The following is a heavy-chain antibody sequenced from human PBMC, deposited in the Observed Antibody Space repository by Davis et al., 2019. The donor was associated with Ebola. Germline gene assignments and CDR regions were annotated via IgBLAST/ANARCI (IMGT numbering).Heavy chain of an antibody. V-gene: IGHV4-59*01. Sequence: SETLSLTCAVYGGSFSGYYWSWIRQSPGKGLEWIGNIHYSGSTNYNPSLKGRVTISVGTSKNQFSLKLSSVTAEDTAVYYCARVRYYYYGMDVWGQGTTVTVSS. CDR2: IHYSGST. CDR1: GGSFSGYY. J-gene: IGHJ6*02. CDR3: ARVRYYYYGMDV.